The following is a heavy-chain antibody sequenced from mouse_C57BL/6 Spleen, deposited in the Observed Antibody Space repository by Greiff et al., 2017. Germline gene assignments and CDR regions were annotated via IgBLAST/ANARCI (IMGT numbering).Heavy chain of an antibody. CDR2: INPNNGGT. J-gene: IGHJ2*01. D-gene: IGHD1-1*01. Sequence: VQLQQSGPELVKPGASVKISCKASGYTFTDYYMNWVKQSHGKSLEWIGDINPNNGGTSYNQKFKGKATLTVDKSSSTAYMELRSLTSEDSADYYCARWGNYVYFDYWGQGTTLTVSS. CDR3: ARWGNYVYFDY. V-gene: IGHV1-26*01. CDR1: GYTFTDYY.